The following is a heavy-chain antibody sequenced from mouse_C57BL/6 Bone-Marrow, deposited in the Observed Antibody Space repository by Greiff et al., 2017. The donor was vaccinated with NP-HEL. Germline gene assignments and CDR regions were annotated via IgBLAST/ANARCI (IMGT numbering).Heavy chain of an antibody. J-gene: IGHJ3*01. CDR1: GFTFSSYA. V-gene: IGHV5-4*01. Sequence: DVKLVESGGGLVKPGGSLKLSCAASGFTFSSYAMSWVRQTPEKRLAWVATISDGGSYTYYPDNVKGRFTISRENAKNNLYLQMSHLKSEDTAMYYCARDDYGSSPFAYWGQGTLVTVSA. CDR3: ARDDYGSSPFAY. D-gene: IGHD1-1*01. CDR2: ISDGGSYT.